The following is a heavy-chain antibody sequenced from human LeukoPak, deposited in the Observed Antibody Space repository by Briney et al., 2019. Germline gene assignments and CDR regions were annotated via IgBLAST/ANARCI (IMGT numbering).Heavy chain of an antibody. J-gene: IGHJ4*02. CDR1: GFTFSDYY. Sequence: GGSLRLSCAASGFTFSDYYMSWIRQAPGRGLEWVSYISHSSSTIYYADSVKGRFTLSRDNAKKSLYLQMNSLRAEDSAVYYCARDRLHYGEYEKTFDYWGQGTLVTVSS. CDR3: ARDRLHYGEYEKTFDY. CDR2: ISHSSSTI. V-gene: IGHV3-11*04. D-gene: IGHD4-17*01.